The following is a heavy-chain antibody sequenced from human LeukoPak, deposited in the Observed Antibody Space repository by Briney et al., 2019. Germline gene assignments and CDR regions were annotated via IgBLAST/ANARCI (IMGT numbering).Heavy chain of an antibody. CDR2: ISYDGSNR. J-gene: IGHJ3*02. Sequence: PGGSLRLSCAASGFTFSSYAIHWVRQAPGKGLEWVAVISYDGSNRYYADSAKGRFTISRDNSKNTLYLQMNSLRAEDTAVYYCAKLITVGARGDAFDIWGQGTMVTVSS. D-gene: IGHD1-26*01. CDR1: GFTFSSYA. V-gene: IGHV3-30-3*02. CDR3: AKLITVGARGDAFDI.